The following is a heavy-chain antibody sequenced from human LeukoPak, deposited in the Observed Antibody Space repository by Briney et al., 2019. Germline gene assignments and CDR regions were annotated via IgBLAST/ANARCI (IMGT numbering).Heavy chain of an antibody. D-gene: IGHD1-7*01. CDR3: AQDRVPGTSPRLDY. V-gene: IGHV3-23*01. J-gene: IGHJ4*02. CDR1: GFTFSNYA. Sequence: GGSLRLSCAASGFTFSNYAMSWVRQAPGRGLEWVSTIGGSASGSDTYYADSVRGRFIISRDNSKNTLSLQMNSLRAEDTAVHYCAQDRVPGTSPRLDYWGQGTLVSVSS. CDR2: IGGSASGSDT.